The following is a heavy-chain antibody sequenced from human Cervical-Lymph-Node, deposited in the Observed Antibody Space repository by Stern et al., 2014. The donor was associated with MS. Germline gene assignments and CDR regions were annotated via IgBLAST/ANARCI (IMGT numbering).Heavy chain of an antibody. J-gene: IGHJ5*01. CDR2: FISTGRV. D-gene: IGHD5/OR15-5a*01. CDR3: AREWIYEVSWFDS. V-gene: IGHV4-61*02. CDR1: GGSISSGSHY. Sequence: VQLVESGPGLVKPSQTLSLTCTVSGGSISSGSHYWSWIRQPAGKGLEWVGRFISTGRVDYTPSFKGRVTMSVDTSKDQFSLELRSVTAADTAMYYCAREWIYEVSWFDSWGQGSLVIVSS.